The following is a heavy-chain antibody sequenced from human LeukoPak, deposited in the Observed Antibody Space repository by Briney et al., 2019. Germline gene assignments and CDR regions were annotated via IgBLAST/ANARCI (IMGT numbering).Heavy chain of an antibody. CDR3: ARVPAASTKYYYYGMDV. J-gene: IGHJ6*02. Sequence: ETLSLTCAVYGGSFSGYYWSWVRQAPGKGLEWVSSISSSSSYIYYADSVKGRFTISRDNAKNSLYLQMNSLRAEDTAVYYCARVPAASTKYYYYGMDVWGQGTTVTVSS. D-gene: IGHD2-2*01. CDR1: GGSFSGYY. CDR2: ISSSSSYI. V-gene: IGHV3-21*01.